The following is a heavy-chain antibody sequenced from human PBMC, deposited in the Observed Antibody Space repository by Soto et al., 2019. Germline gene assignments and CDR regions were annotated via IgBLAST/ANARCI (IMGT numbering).Heavy chain of an antibody. V-gene: IGHV4-34*01. CDR2: INHSGST. CDR1: GGSFSGYY. J-gene: IGHJ6*02. Sequence: SETLSLTCAVYGGSFSGYYWSWIRQPPGRGLEWIGEINHSGSTNYNPSLKSRVTISVDTSKNQFSLKLSSATAADTAVYYCARGGDYYYGMDVWGQGTTVTVSS. D-gene: IGHD4-17*01. CDR3: ARGGDYYYGMDV.